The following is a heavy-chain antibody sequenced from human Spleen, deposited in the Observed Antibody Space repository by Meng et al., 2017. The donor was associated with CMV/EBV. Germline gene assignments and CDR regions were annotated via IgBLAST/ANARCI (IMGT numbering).Heavy chain of an antibody. J-gene: IGHJ5*02. CDR1: TFDDYG. Sequence: TFDDYGMSWVRQAPGKGLEWVSGINWNGGSTGYADSVKGRFTISRDNAKNSLYLQMNSLRAEDTALYYCARDTMITFGGVIVTGFDPWGQGTLVTVSS. V-gene: IGHV3-20*03. CDR3: ARDTMITFGGVIVTGFDP. CDR2: INWNGGST. D-gene: IGHD3-16*02.